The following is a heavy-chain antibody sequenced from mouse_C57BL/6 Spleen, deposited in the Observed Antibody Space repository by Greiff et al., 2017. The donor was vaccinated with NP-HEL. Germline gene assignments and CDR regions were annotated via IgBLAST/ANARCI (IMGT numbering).Heavy chain of an antibody. V-gene: IGHV1-82*01. Sequence: QVQLQQSGPELVKPGASVKISCKASGYAFSSSWMNWVKQRPGKGLEWIGRIYPGDGDTNYNGKFKGKATLTADKSSSTAYTQLSSLTSEDSAVYFCARGGLRRGVDYWGQGTTLTVSS. J-gene: IGHJ2*01. D-gene: IGHD2-4*01. CDR3: ARGGLRRGVDY. CDR1: GYAFSSSW. CDR2: IYPGDGDT.